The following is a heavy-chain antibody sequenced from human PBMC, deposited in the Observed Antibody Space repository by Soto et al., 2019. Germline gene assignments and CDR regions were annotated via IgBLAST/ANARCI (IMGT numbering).Heavy chain of an antibody. V-gene: IGHV3-48*02. CDR3: ARDLYSSSWPYYFDY. Sequence: GGSLRLSCAASGFTFSTYSMNWVRQAPGKGLEWVSYISGSTGTIHYADSVRGRFTISRDNAENSLYLQMNSLRDEDTAVYYCARDLYSSSWPYYFDYWGQGTLVTVSS. J-gene: IGHJ4*02. D-gene: IGHD6-13*01. CDR1: GFTFSTYS. CDR2: ISGSTGTI.